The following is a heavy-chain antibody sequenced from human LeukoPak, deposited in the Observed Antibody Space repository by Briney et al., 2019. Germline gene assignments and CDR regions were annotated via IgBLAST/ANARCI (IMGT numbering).Heavy chain of an antibody. CDR3: ANSDVGYYDFWSGSWD. V-gene: IGHV3-21*01. Sequence: GGSLRLSCAASGFSFSSYSMNWVRQAPGKGLEWVSSTSSSSSYRYYADSVKGRFTITRDNAKNSLYLQMNSLRAEDTAVYYCANSDVGYYDFWSGSWDWGQGTLVTVSS. D-gene: IGHD3-3*01. CDR1: GFSFSSYS. J-gene: IGHJ4*02. CDR2: TSSSSSYR.